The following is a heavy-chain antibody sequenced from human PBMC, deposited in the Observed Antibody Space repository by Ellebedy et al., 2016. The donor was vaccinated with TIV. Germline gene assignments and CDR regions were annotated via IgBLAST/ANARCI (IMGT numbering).Heavy chain of an antibody. CDR3: ARVSSSSSPSRY. J-gene: IGHJ4*02. CDR2: NSAYNGNT. V-gene: IGHV1-18*01. D-gene: IGHD6-13*01. CDR1: GYTFTSYG. Sequence: ASVKVSCKASGYTFTSYGISWVRQAPGQGLEWMGWNSAYNGNTNYAQKLQGRVTMTTDTSTRPAYMELRSLRSDDTAVYYCARVSSSSSPSRYWGQGTLVTVSS.